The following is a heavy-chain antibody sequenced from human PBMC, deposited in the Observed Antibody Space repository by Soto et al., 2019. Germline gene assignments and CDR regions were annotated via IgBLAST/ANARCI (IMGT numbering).Heavy chain of an antibody. CDR1: GDSVSSNSAA. Sequence: SLPLSLTFAISGDSVSSNSAAWTWIRQSPSRGLEWLGRTYYRSRWYNDYAVSVKSRITVNPDTSKNQFSLHLNSVTPEDTAVYYCAGTTSIQCYNVDGGEKGTTVTVS. D-gene: IGHD1-7*01. V-gene: IGHV6-1*01. J-gene: IGHJ6*03. CDR2: TYYRSRWYN. CDR3: AGTTSIQCYNVDG.